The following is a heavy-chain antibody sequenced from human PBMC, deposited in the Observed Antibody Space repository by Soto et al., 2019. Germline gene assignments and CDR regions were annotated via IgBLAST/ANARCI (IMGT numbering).Heavy chain of an antibody. Sequence: SETLSLTCAVYSGSFNGYYWSWIRQPPGKGLEWIGEINHSGSTNYNPSLKSRVTISVDTSKNQFSLKLSSVTAADTAVYYCASVRVVAATRWYGFDYWGQGTLVTVSS. CDR1: SGSFNGYY. J-gene: IGHJ4*02. CDR3: ASVRVVAATRWYGFDY. V-gene: IGHV4-34*01. D-gene: IGHD2-15*01. CDR2: INHSGST.